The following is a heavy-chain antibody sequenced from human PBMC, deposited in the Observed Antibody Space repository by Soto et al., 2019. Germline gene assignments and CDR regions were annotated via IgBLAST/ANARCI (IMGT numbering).Heavy chain of an antibody. CDR2: IIPIFGTA. J-gene: IGHJ4*02. CDR3: ARDGTGWTGGDH. Sequence: AVTISCKASGGTFSSYDISWVRQAPGQGLDWMGGIIPIFGTANYAQKFQGRVTITADNSKNTLYLEMNSLRVEDTAVYYCARDGTGWTGGDHWGQGTLVTVSS. D-gene: IGHD6-19*01. V-gene: IGHV1-69*06. CDR1: GGTFSSYD.